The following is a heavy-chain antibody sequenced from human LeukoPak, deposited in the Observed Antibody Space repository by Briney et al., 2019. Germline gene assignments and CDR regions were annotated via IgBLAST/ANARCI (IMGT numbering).Heavy chain of an antibody. CDR3: ARETSQKGAHYMDV. J-gene: IGHJ6*03. Sequence: PSETLSLTCAVYGGSFSGYYWSSIRQPPGKGLEWIGEINHRGSTNYNPPLKSRVTISVDTSKNQFSLKLSSVTAADTAVYYCARETSQKGAHYMDVWGKGTTVTIS. CDR2: INHRGST. D-gene: IGHD3-16*01. V-gene: IGHV4-34*01. CDR1: GGSFSGYY.